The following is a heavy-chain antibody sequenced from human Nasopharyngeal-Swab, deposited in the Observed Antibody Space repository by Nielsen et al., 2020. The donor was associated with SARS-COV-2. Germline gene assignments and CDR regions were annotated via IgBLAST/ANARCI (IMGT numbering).Heavy chain of an antibody. D-gene: IGHD6-19*01. V-gene: IGHV4-61*01. Sequence: SETLSLTCTVSGGSISSSSYYWSWIRQPPGKGLEWIGYIYYSGSTNYNPSLKSRVTISVDTSKNQFSLKLSSVTAADTAVYYCARGLVPGAFDIWGQGTMVTVSS. J-gene: IGHJ3*02. CDR3: ARGLVPGAFDI. CDR2: IYYSGST. CDR1: GGSISSSSYY.